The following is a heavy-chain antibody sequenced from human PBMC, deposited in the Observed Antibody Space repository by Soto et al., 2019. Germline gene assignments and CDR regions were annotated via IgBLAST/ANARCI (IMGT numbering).Heavy chain of an antibody. CDR2: ISSSSSYI. CDR1: GFTFSSYS. CDR3: ARVGDIVVVPARYKDYYYMDV. J-gene: IGHJ6*03. D-gene: IGHD2-2*01. V-gene: IGHV3-21*01. Sequence: GGSLRLSCAASGFTFSSYSMNWVRQAPGKGLEWVSSISSSSSYIYYADSVKGRFTISRDNAKNSLYLQMNSLRAEDTAVYYCARVGDIVVVPARYKDYYYMDVWGKGTTVTVSS.